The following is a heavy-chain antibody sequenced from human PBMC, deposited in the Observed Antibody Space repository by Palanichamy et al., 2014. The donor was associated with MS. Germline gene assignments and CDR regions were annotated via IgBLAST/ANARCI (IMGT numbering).Heavy chain of an antibody. J-gene: IGHJ3*02. CDR1: GFAFSSHY. CDR2: ISPSGDTT. CDR3: ARRNLPHAFDI. V-gene: IGHV1-46*03. Sequence: QVQLVQSGSEVKKPGASVKVSCKASGFAFSSHYMHWVRQAPGQGLEWMGVISPSGDTTTYARKFQGRVAMTRDTSTSTVYMELSSLRSEDTAVYYCARRNLPHAFDIWGQGTMVIVSS.